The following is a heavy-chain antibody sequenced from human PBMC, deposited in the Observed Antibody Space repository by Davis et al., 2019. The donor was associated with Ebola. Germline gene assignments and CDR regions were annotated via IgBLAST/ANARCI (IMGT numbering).Heavy chain of an antibody. CDR3: ASGYYDFWSGYQYYFDY. D-gene: IGHD3-3*01. V-gene: IGHV5-51*01. Sequence: GESLKISCKGSGYSFTSYWIGWVRQMPGKGLGWMWIIYPGDSDTRYSPSFQGQVTISADKFISTAYLQWSSLKASDTAMYYCASGYYDFWSGYQYYFDYWGQGTLVTVSS. J-gene: IGHJ4*02. CDR2: IYPGDSDT. CDR1: GYSFTSYW.